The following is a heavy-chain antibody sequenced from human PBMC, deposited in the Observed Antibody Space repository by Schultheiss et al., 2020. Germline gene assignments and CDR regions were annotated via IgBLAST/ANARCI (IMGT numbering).Heavy chain of an antibody. Sequence: GGSLRLSCAASGFTFSSYWMHWVRQAPGKGLVWVSRINSDGSSTSYADSVKGRFTISRDNAKNTLYLQMNSLRAEDTAVYYCARDQRLPFGGSYYYYGMDVWGQGTTVTVSS. CDR2: INSDGSST. CDR3: ARDQRLPFGGSYYYYGMDV. J-gene: IGHJ6*02. D-gene: IGHD3-3*01. CDR1: GFTFSSYW. V-gene: IGHV3-74*01.